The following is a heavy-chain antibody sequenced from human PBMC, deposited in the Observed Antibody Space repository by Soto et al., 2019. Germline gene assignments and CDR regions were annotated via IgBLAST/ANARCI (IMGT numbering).Heavy chain of an antibody. CDR3: ARGGGLWRYYYYGMDV. J-gene: IGHJ6*02. CDR1: GGSISSYY. V-gene: IGHV4-59*01. Sequence: PSETLSLTCTVSGGSISSYYWSWIRQPPGKGLEWIGYIYYSGSTNYNPSLKSRVTISVDTSKNQFSLKLSSVTAADTAVYYCARGGGLWRYYYYGMDVWGQGTTVTVS. CDR2: IYYSGST. D-gene: IGHD2-15*01.